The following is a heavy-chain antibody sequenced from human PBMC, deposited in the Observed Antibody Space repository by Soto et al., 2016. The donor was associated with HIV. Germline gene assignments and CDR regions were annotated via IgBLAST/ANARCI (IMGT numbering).Heavy chain of an antibody. CDR2: ISGSGGST. J-gene: IGHJ4*02. V-gene: IGHV3-23*01. D-gene: IGHD5-18*01. CDR3: AGMGQIGYSYGVDY. Sequence: EVQLLESGGGLVQPGGSLRLSCAASGFTFSSYAMSWVRQAPGKGLEWVSAISGSGGSTYYADSVKGRFTISRDNSKNTLYLQMNSLRAEDTAVYYCAGMGQIGYSYGVDYWGQGTLVTVSS. CDR1: GFTFSSYA.